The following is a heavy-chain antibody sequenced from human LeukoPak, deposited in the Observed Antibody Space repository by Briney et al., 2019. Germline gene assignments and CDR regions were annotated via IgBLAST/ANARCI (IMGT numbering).Heavy chain of an antibody. CDR2: IKYDGTVV. J-gene: IGHJ4*02. V-gene: IGHV3-7*01. CDR1: GFTFTDCY. Sequence: GGSPRLSCEASGFTFTDCYMSWVRQAPGKGLEWVATIKYDGTVVNVVDSVKGRFTISRDNAKHSLFLQMNSLRAEDTAVYYCASLLGTVTIFDNWGQGTLVTVSS. D-gene: IGHD3-16*01. CDR3: ASLLGTVTIFDN.